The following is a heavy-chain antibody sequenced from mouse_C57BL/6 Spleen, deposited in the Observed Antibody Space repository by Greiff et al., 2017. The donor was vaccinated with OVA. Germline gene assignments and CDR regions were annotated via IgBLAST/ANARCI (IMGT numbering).Heavy chain of an antibody. V-gene: IGHV1-82*01. Sequence: VQLQQSGPELVKPGASVKISCKASGYAFSSSWMNWVKQRPGKGLEWIGRIYPGDGDTNYNGKFKGKATLTADKSSSTAYMQLSSLTSEDSAVYFCARGGDYDNWYCDVWGTGTTVTVSS. CDR1: GYAFSSSW. CDR2: IYPGDGDT. CDR3: ARGGDYDNWYCDV. D-gene: IGHD2-4*01. J-gene: IGHJ1*03.